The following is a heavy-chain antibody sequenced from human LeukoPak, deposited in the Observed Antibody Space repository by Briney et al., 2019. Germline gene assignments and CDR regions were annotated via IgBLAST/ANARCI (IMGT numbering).Heavy chain of an antibody. CDR1: GGSISSGGYY. V-gene: IGHV4-31*03. CDR3: ARAPLVSGWFDP. Sequence: SQTLSLTCTVSGGSISSGGYYWSWIRQHPGKGLEWIGCIYYSGSTYYNPSLKSRVTISVDTSKNQFSLKLSSVTAADTAVYYCARAPLVSGWFDPWGQGTLVTVSS. J-gene: IGHJ5*02. D-gene: IGHD3-10*01. CDR2: IYYSGST.